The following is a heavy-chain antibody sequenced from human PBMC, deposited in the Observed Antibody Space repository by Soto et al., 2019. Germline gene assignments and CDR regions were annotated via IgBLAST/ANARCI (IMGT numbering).Heavy chain of an antibody. CDR1: GGSIGSYY. CDR2: IYYSGST. V-gene: IGHV4-59*01. D-gene: IGHD3-9*01. J-gene: IGHJ5*02. CDR3: ARVSILTGTYWFDP. Sequence: SETLSLTCTVSGGSIGSYYWSWIRQPPGKGLEWIGYIYYSGSTNYNPSLKSRVTISVDTSKNQFSLKLSSVTAADTAVYYCARVSILTGTYWFDPWGQGTLVTVSS.